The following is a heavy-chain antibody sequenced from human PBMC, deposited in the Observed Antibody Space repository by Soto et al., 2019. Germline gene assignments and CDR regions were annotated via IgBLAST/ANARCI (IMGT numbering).Heavy chain of an antibody. J-gene: IGHJ4*02. Sequence: QVQLVQSGAEVKKPGASVKDSCKASGYTFTSYDINWVRQATGQGLEWMGWMNPNSGNTGHAQKFQGRDTMTRNTSISTAYMELSSLRSEDTAVYYCARASSGWDGLGSNYWGQGTLVTVSS. CDR2: MNPNSGNT. D-gene: IGHD3-16*01. V-gene: IGHV1-8*02. CDR3: ARASSGWDGLGSNY. CDR1: GYTFTSYD.